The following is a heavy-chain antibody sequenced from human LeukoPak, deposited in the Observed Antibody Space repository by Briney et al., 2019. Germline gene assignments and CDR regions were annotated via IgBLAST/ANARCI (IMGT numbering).Heavy chain of an antibody. CDR1: GFTFSSYG. D-gene: IGHD3-10*01. V-gene: IGHV3-33*06. CDR3: AKAVATGPYYYGSGNY. J-gene: IGHJ4*02. CDR2: IWYDGSNK. Sequence: GGSLRLSCAASGFTFSSYGMHWVRQAPGKGLEWVAVIWYDGSNKYYADSVKGRFTISRDNSKNTLYLQMNSLRAEDTAVYYCAKAVATGPYYYGSGNYWGQGTLVTVSS.